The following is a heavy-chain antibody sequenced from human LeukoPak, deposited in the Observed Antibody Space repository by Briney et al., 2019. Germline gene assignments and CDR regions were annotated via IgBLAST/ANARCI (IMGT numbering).Heavy chain of an antibody. D-gene: IGHD2-21*02. CDR3: TSWGDTTAEYFQR. CDR1: GVTFSSYS. Sequence: PGGSLRLSCAASGVTFSSYSMNWVRQAPGKGLEWVAHINPDGRDTYYVDSVKGRFTISRDNAQNSMYLQMNSLRVEDTAVYYCTSWGDTTAEYFQRWGQGTLVTVSS. V-gene: IGHV3-7*01. J-gene: IGHJ1*01. CDR2: INPDGRDT.